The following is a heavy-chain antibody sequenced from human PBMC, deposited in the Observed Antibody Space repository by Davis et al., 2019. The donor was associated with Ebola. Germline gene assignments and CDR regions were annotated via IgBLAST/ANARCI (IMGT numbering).Heavy chain of an antibody. CDR2: IYYDGTT. J-gene: IGHJ4*02. CDR3: GRGEGTF. Sequence: PSETLSLTCTVSGGPISGHYWSWIRQAPGKGLEWIGYIYYDGTTSYKTSLKSRVTISIDTSKNQFSLNLRSVTVADTAVYFCGRGEGTFWGRGTLVTVSS. V-gene: IGHV4-59*11. CDR1: GGPISGHY. D-gene: IGHD1-26*01.